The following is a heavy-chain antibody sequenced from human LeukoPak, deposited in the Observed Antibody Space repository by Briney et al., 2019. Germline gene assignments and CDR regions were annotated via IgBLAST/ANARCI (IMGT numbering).Heavy chain of an antibody. CDR2: ISGSGGNT. CDR3: AKGGAVAGTMDAFDI. V-gene: IGHV3-23*01. D-gene: IGHD6-19*01. J-gene: IGHJ3*02. CDR1: GFTFSSYA. Sequence: PGGSLRLSCVASGFTFSSYAMSWVRQAPGKGLEWVSAISGSGGNTYYADSVKGRFTISRDKSKNTLYLQMNSLRAEDTAVYYCAKGGAVAGTMDAFDIWGQGTMVTVSS.